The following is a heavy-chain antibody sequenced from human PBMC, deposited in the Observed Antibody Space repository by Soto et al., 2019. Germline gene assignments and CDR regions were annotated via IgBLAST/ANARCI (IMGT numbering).Heavy chain of an antibody. CDR1: GGSISSGGYY. CDR3: ARDLRRVGAFDI. CDR2: SYYNGST. V-gene: IGHV4-31*03. J-gene: IGHJ3*02. Sequence: QVQLQESGPGLVKPSQTLSLTCTVSGGSISSGGYYWSWIRQHPGKGLEWIGYSYYNGSTYYNPSLKSRVTISVDTSKNQFSLKLSSVTAADTAVYYCARDLRRVGAFDIWGQGTMVTVSS.